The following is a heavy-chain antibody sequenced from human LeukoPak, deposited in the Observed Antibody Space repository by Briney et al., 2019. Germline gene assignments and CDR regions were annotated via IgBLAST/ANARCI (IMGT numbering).Heavy chain of an antibody. CDR1: GLTFSSYP. Sequence: GGSLRLSCAASGLTFSSYPMSWLRQAPGKGLEWVPAISGSGCSTYYADSVKGRFTISRDNSKNTLYLQMNSLRDEDTAVYYCAKARNTATYYYYGMDVWGQGPTVSVPS. CDR2: ISGSGCST. J-gene: IGHJ6*02. V-gene: IGHV3-23*01. CDR3: AKARNTATYYYYGMDV. D-gene: IGHD5-18*01.